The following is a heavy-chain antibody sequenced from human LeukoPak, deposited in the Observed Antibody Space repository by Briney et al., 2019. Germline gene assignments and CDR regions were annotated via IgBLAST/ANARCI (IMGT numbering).Heavy chain of an antibody. CDR1: GYTFTSYG. J-gene: IGHJ4*02. V-gene: IGHV1-18*01. CDR2: ISAYNGNT. Sequence: EASVKVSCKASGYTFTSYGISWVRQAPGQGLEWMGWISAYNGNTNYAQKLQGRVTMTTDTSTSTAYMELRSLRSDDTAVYYCASTELYYDSSGYSPIDFDYWGQGTLVTVSS. D-gene: IGHD3-22*01. CDR3: ASTELYYDSSGYSPIDFDY.